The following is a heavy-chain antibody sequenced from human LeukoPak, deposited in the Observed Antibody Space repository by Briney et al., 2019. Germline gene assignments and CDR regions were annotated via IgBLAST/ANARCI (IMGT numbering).Heavy chain of an antibody. D-gene: IGHD3-10*01. CDR2: MNPNSGNT. Sequence: ASVKVSCKASGYTFTSYDINWLRQAAGQGLEWMGWMNPNSGNTGYAQKFQGRITMARNTSISTAYVELSSLTSEDTAVYFCARRYDSGSYHLPHWGQGTLVTVSS. CDR3: ARRYDSGSYHLPH. CDR1: GYTFTSYD. V-gene: IGHV1-8*01. J-gene: IGHJ4*02.